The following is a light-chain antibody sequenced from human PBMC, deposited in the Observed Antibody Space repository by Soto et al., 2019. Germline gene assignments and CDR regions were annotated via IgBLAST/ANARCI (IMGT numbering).Light chain of an antibody. V-gene: IGKV3-11*01. J-gene: IGKJ5*01. CDR1: QSVSTY. CDR3: QQRSDWPPIT. Sequence: EVVLTQSPDTLSLSPGDRATLSCRASQSVSTYLAWYQQKPGQAPRLLIYDASNRATGIPARFSGSGSGTDFTLTISSLDPEDFAVYYCQQRSDWPPITFGQGTRLDI. CDR2: DAS.